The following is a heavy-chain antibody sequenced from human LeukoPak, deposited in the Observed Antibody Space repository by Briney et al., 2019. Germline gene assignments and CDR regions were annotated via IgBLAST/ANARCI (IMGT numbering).Heavy chain of an antibody. J-gene: IGHJ4*02. CDR2: IYASGSA. D-gene: IGHD2-2*01. CDR3: ARHARFCTSTSCYDY. Sequence: SETLPLTCIVSGGSISTYYWSWFRQPPGKGLEWIGYIYASGSANYNPSLKSRVTISVDTSKSQFSLKLTSVTAADTAVYYCARHARFCTSTSCYDYWGQGTLVTVSS. V-gene: IGHV4-4*09. CDR1: GGSISTYY.